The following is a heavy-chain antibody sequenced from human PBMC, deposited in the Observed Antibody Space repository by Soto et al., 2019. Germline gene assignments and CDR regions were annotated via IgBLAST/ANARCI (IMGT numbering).Heavy chain of an antibody. CDR2: ISYDGSNK. V-gene: IGHV3-30*03. J-gene: IGHJ3*02. D-gene: IGHD1-20*01. Sequence: QVQLVESGGGVVQPGRSLRLSCAASGFTFSSYGMHWVRQAPGKGLEWVAVISYDGSNKYYADSVKGRFTISRDNSKNTLYLQMNSLRAEDTAVYYCFCYTYNWTSNDAFDIWGQGTMVTVSS. CDR1: GFTFSSYG. CDR3: FCYTYNWTSNDAFDI.